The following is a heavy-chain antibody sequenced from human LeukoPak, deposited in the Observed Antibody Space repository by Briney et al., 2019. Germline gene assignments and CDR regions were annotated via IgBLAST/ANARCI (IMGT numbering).Heavy chain of an antibody. Sequence: ASVKVSCKASGYTFTSYAMNWVRQAPGQGLEWMGWINTNTGNPTYAQGFTGRFVFSLDTSVSTAYLQISSLKAEDTAVYYCARDFKVRGVITGNAFDIWGQGTMVTVSS. D-gene: IGHD3-10*01. CDR1: GYTFTSYA. CDR3: ARDFKVRGVITGNAFDI. CDR2: INTNTGNP. V-gene: IGHV7-4-1*02. J-gene: IGHJ3*02.